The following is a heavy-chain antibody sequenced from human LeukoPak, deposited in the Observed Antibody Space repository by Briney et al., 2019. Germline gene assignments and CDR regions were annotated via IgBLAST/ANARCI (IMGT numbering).Heavy chain of an antibody. CDR1: GGSISTYY. Sequence: SSETLSLTCSVSGGSISTYYWSWIRQPPGKGLEWLGYIYNSGNTNYNPSLRSRVTISVDTSNNHFSLRLSSVTAADTAVYYCARGGRYFDSRGYHKEYYFDFWGQGILVTVSS. V-gene: IGHV4-59*01. CDR3: ARGGRYFDSRGYHKEYYFDF. D-gene: IGHD3-22*01. CDR2: IYNSGNT. J-gene: IGHJ4*02.